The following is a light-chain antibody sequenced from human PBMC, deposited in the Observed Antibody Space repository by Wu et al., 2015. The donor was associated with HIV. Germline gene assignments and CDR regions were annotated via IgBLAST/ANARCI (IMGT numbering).Light chain of an antibody. CDR2: WL. CDR1: QSVTSSY. CDR3: QQYDRSPPFYS. J-gene: IGKJ2*03. Sequence: SCRASQSVTSSYVTWYQQKPGQAPTGRHLWWLHQGHWHPRQVHGSASGTDFTLTISRVEPEDFAVYYCQQYDRSPPFYSFGQGTKLEIK. V-gene: IGKV3-20*01.